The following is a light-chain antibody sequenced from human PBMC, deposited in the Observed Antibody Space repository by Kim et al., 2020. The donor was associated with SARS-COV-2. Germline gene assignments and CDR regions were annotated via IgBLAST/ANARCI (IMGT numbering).Light chain of an antibody. V-gene: IGKV1-39*01. J-gene: IGKJ1*01. Sequence: SVGDRVTITCRASQSISSYLNWYQQKPGKAPKLLIYAASSLQSRVPSRFSGSGSGTDFTLTISSLQPEDFATYYCQQSYSTPRTFGQGTKVDIK. CDR2: AAS. CDR1: QSISSY. CDR3: QQSYSTPRT.